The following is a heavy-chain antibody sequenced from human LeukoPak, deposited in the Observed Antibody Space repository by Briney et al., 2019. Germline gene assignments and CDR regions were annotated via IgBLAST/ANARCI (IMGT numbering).Heavy chain of an antibody. CDR2: FDPEKGET. D-gene: IGHD3-22*01. CDR3: ATEGYYDSSGYYTDY. J-gene: IGHJ4*02. Sequence: ASVKVSCKASGYTFTSYDINWVRQATGQGLEWMGRFDPEKGETIYAQKFQGRVTMTEDTSTDTAYMGLSSLRSEDTAVYYCATEGYYDSSGYYTDYWGQGTLVTVSS. CDR1: GYTFTSYD. V-gene: IGHV1-24*01.